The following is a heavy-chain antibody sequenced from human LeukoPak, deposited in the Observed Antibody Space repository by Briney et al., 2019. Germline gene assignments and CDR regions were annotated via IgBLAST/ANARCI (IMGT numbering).Heavy chain of an antibody. V-gene: IGHV4-39*01. J-gene: IGHJ4*02. CDR2: IYYSGST. CDR3: ARRPEDYYGSGSYLFDY. D-gene: IGHD3-10*01. CDR1: GGSISSSSYY. Sequence: SETLSLTCTVSGGSISSSSYYWGWIRQPPGKGLEWIGSIYYSGSTYYNPSLKSRVTISVDTSKNQFSLKLSPVTAADTAVYYCARRPEDYYGSGSYLFDYWGQGTLVTVPS.